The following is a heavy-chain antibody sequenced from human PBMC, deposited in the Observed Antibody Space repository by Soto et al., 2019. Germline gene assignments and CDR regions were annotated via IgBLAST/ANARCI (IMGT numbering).Heavy chain of an antibody. Sequence: GGSLRLSCAASGFTFSSYSMNWVRQAPGKGLEWVSSISSSSSYIYYADSVKGRFTISRDNAKNSLYLQMNSLRAEDTAVYYCARDFRVYVLRYFDRPEGDAFDIWGQGTMVTVSS. J-gene: IGHJ3*02. CDR3: ARDFRVYVLRYFDRPEGDAFDI. CDR1: GFTFSSYS. CDR2: ISSSSSYI. D-gene: IGHD3-9*01. V-gene: IGHV3-21*01.